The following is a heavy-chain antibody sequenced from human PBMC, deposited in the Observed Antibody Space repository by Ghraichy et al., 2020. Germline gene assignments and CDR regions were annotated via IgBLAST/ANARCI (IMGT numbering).Heavy chain of an antibody. Sequence: ASVKVSCKASGYTFTGYYMHWVRQAPGQGLEWMGWINPNSGGTNYAQKFQGRVTMTRDTSISTAYMELSRLRSDDTAVYYCARVGADDSSGYYYGDYYYYGMDVWGQGTTVTVSS. D-gene: IGHD3-22*01. CDR2: INPNSGGT. V-gene: IGHV1-2*02. CDR1: GYTFTGYY. CDR3: ARVGADDSSGYYYGDYYYYGMDV. J-gene: IGHJ6*02.